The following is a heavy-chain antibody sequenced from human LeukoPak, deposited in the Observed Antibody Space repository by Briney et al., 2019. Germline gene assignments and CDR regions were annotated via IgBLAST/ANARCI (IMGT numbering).Heavy chain of an antibody. CDR2: IIPILGIA. CDR1: GGTFSSYT. CDR3: ARDPSDSSSWIKGYFQH. V-gene: IGHV1-69*04. J-gene: IGHJ1*01. D-gene: IGHD6-13*01. Sequence: SVKVSCKASGGTFSSYTISWVRQAPGQGLEWMGRIIPILGIANYAQKFQGRVTITANKSTSTAYMELSSLRSEDTAVYYCARDPSDSSSWIKGYFQHWGQGTLVTVSS.